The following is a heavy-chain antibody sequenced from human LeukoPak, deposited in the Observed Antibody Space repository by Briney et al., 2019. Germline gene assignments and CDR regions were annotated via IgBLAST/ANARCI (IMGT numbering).Heavy chain of an antibody. CDR3: ARASSDVVAATRVVYLDY. CDR2: INHSGST. V-gene: IGHV4-34*01. CDR1: GGSFSGYY. Sequence: PSETLSLTCAVYGGSFSGYYWSWIRQPPGKGLEWIGEINHSGSTNYNPSLKSRVTISVDTSKNQFSLKLSSVTAADTAVYYCARASSDVVAATRVVYLDYWGQGTLVTVSS. D-gene: IGHD2-15*01. J-gene: IGHJ4*02.